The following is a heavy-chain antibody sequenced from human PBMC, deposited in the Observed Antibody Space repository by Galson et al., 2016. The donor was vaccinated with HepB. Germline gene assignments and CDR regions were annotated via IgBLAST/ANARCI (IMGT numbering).Heavy chain of an antibody. D-gene: IGHD3-10*01. CDR1: GFSLYTSGLA. CDR2: IYWDDDK. J-gene: IGHJ4*02. Sequence: PALVKPTQTLTLTYTFSGFSLYTSGLALGWIRQPPGKALEWLAIIYWDDDKRYSPSLQGRVTIASDTSKKQLVLKMTNMGPADTATNYCAHGLEPGVIEAPIGVDYWSQGSLVTGSS. CDR3: AHGLEPGVIEAPIGVDY. V-gene: IGHV2-5*02.